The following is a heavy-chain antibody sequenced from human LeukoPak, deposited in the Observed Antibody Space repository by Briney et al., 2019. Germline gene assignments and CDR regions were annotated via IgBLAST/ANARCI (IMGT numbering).Heavy chain of an antibody. CDR2: IDPSDSYT. D-gene: IGHD5/OR15-5a*01. CDR1: GYSFTSFW. CDR3: ARRARGGGQCHFDY. V-gene: IGHV5-10-1*01. J-gene: IGHJ4*02. Sequence: AESLKISCRGSGYSFTSFWISWVRQMPGKGLEWMGRIDPSDSYTNYSPSFQGHVTISADKSISTAYLQWSSLKASDTAMYYCARRARGGGQCHFDYWGQGTLVTVSA.